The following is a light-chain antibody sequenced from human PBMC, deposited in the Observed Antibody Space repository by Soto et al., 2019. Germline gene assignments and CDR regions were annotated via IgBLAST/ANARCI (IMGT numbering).Light chain of an antibody. CDR3: QKYSSVPV. V-gene: IGKV1-27*01. J-gene: IGKJ3*01. CDR2: AAS. CDR1: QGISNY. Sequence: DIQMTQSPSSLSASVGDRVTITCRASQGISNYVAWYQQKPGKPPKLLIYAASTLQSGVPSRFSGSGSGTDFTLTINSLQPEDVPTYSCQKYSSVPVFGPGTKVDIK.